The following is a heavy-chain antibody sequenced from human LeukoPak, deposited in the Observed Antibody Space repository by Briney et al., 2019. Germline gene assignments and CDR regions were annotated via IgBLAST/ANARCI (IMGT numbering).Heavy chain of an antibody. D-gene: IGHD6-13*01. J-gene: IGHJ3*02. CDR2: IYYSGST. CDR3: ARGRVAAGALGAFDI. V-gene: IGHV4-39*07. Sequence: SETLSLTCTVSGGSISSSSYYWGWIRQPPGKGLEWIGSIYYSGSTYYNPSLKSRVTISVDTSKNQFSLKLSSVTAADTAVYYCARGRVAAGALGAFDIWGQGTMVTVSS. CDR1: GGSISSSSYY.